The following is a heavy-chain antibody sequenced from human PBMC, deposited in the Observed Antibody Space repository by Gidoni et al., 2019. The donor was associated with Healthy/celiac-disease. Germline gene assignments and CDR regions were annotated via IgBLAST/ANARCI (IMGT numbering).Heavy chain of an antibody. Sequence: QVQLVQSGAEVKKPGSSVKVSCKASGALFSSYAISWLRQAPGQGLEWTGGIIPIFGTANYAQKFQGRVTISADKSTGTAYMELSSLRSEDTAVYYCARPLRRGTSSRDAFDIWGQGTMVTVSS. V-gene: IGHV1-69*06. CDR3: ARPLRRGTSSRDAFDI. CDR1: GALFSSYA. J-gene: IGHJ3*02. D-gene: IGHD6-13*01. CDR2: IIPIFGTA.